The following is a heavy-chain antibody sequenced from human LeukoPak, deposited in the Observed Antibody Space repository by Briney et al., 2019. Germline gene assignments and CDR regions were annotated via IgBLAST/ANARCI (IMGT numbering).Heavy chain of an antibody. CDR3: AKGSGYDTDFDY. CDR2: ISGSGDNT. J-gene: IGHJ4*02. Sequence: PGGSLRLSCAASGFTFSTYVTSWVRQAPGKGLEWVSGISGSGDNTYYADSVKGRFTISRDNSKNTLYLQMNSLRAEDTAVYYCAKGSGYDTDFDYWGQGTLVSVSS. V-gene: IGHV3-23*01. D-gene: IGHD3-9*01. CDR1: GFTFSTYV.